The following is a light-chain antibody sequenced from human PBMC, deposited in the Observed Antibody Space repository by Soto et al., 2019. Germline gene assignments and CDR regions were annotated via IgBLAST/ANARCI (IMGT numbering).Light chain of an antibody. CDR1: SSDVGIYNY. J-gene: IGLJ1*01. CDR3: SSYTTSSTRV. V-gene: IGLV2-14*01. CDR2: EVT. Sequence: ALTQPASVSGSPGQSIAISCTGSSSDVGIYNYVSWYQQHPGKVPELIIYEVTNRPSGVSNRFSGSKSGNTASLTISGLQAEDEADYYCSSYTTSSTRVFGTGTKVTVL.